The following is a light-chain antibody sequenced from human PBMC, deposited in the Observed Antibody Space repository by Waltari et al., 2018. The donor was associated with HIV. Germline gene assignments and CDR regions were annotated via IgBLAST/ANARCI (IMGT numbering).Light chain of an antibody. CDR3: SSYTDSDTHVI. CDR1: KSALGS. V-gene: IGLV2-14*03. Sequence: QSALTQPASVSGSPGQSITIPCTATKSALGSVSWYQQHPGKAPRLLIYDVTNRPSGVPSRFSGSKSAYTASLTISGLQAEDEADYYCSSYTDSDTHVIFGGGTRLT. CDR2: DVT. J-gene: IGLJ2*01.